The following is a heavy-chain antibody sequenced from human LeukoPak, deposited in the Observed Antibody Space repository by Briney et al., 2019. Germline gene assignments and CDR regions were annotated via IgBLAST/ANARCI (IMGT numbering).Heavy chain of an antibody. Sequence: GESLQISCKVSGYSFTSYCIGWVRQMPGKGLEWMGIIYPGDSGHTYSPSFQGQVTISVDKSINTAYLQWSSLQASDTAMYYCGMSGDRVPLQDDVFDVWGQGEMVTVST. J-gene: IGHJ3*01. CDR1: GYSFTSYC. CDR3: GMSGDRVPLQDDVFDV. CDR2: IYPGDSGH. D-gene: IGHD1-26*01. V-gene: IGHV5-51*01.